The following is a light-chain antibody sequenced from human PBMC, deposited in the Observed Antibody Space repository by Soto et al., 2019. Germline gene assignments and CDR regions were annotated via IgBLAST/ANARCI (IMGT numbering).Light chain of an antibody. V-gene: IGKV3-15*01. CDR2: AAS. CDR3: RQYNNWPPYT. J-gene: IGKJ2*01. CDR1: QSVYSN. Sequence: IVMTQSPATLSVSPGEGATLSCRASQSVYSNLAWYQQKPGQAPRLLIYAASTRASGIPARFSGGGSGTEFTLTISSLQSEDFAVYYCRQYNNWPPYTFGQGTKLEIK.